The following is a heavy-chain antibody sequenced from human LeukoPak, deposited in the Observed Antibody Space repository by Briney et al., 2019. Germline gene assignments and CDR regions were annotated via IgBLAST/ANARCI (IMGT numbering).Heavy chain of an antibody. V-gene: IGHV3-21*01. CDR3: ARDSTPYDSSGYCYDY. Sequence: GGSLRLSCAASGFTFSSYSMNWVRQAPGKGLEWVSSISSGSSYIYYADSVKGRFSISGDNAKNSLFLQMNSLRADDTAVYYCARDSTPYDSSGYCYDYWGQGTLVTVSS. D-gene: IGHD3-22*01. CDR1: GFTFSSYS. J-gene: IGHJ4*02. CDR2: ISSGSSYI.